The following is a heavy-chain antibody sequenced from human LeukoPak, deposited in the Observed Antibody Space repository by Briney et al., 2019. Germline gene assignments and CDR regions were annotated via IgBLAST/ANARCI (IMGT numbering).Heavy chain of an antibody. D-gene: IGHD6-13*01. J-gene: IGHJ4*02. CDR3: AREKNSSSWAFDY. V-gene: IGHV3-48*03. Sequence: PGGSLRLSCAASGFTFSSYEMNWVRQAPGKGLEWVSYISSSGSTIYYVDSVKGRFTISRDNAKNSLYLQMNSLRAEDTAVYYCAREKNSSSWAFDYWGQGTLVTVSS. CDR2: ISSSGSTI. CDR1: GFTFSSYE.